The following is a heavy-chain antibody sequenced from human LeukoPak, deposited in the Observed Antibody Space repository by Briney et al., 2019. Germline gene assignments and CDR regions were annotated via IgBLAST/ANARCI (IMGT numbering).Heavy chain of an antibody. CDR1: GFTFDDYA. J-gene: IGHJ3*02. D-gene: IGHD4-23*01. CDR2: ISWNSDSL. Sequence: PGGSLRLSCTASGFTFDDYAMHWVRQAPGKGLEWVSGISWNSDSLGYGDSVKGRFTISRDNAKNSLYLQMNSLRAEDTAFYYCAKGRYGGNYLEAFDIWGQGTTVTVSS. CDR3: AKGRYGGNYLEAFDI. V-gene: IGHV3-9*01.